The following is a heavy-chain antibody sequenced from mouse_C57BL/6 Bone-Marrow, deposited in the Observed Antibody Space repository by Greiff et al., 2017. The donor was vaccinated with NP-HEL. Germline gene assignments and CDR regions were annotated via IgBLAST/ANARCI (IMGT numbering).Heavy chain of an antibody. CDR3: ATQSGYFDV. J-gene: IGHJ1*03. Sequence: QVQLQQPGAELVMPGASVKLSCKASGYTFTSYWMHWVQQRPGQGLEWIGEIDPSDSYTNYNQKFKGKSTLTVDKSSSTAYMQLSSLTSEDSAVYYCATQSGYFDVWGTGTTVTVSS. D-gene: IGHD3-2*02. CDR2: IDPSDSYT. V-gene: IGHV1-69*01. CDR1: GYTFTSYW.